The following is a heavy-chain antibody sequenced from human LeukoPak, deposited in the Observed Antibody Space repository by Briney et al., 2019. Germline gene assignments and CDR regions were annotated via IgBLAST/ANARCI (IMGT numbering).Heavy chain of an antibody. V-gene: IGHV3-30-3*01. D-gene: IGHD1-1*01. CDR3: ATSRTFDY. CDR2: ISYDGSKE. CDR1: GFSFSNFA. Sequence: GRSLRLSCAASGFSFSNFAMHWVRQAPGKGLEWVALISYDGSKEYYADSVKGRFTISRDNTKNTLYLQMNSLRAEDTAMYYCATSRTFDYWGQGTLVTVSS. J-gene: IGHJ4*02.